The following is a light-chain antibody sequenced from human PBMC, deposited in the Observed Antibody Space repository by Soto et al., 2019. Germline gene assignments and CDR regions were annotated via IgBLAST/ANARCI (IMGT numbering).Light chain of an antibody. V-gene: IGKV3-15*01. CDR2: GAF. CDR1: QSVSSN. Sequence: EIVMTQSPVTLSVSPGERATLSCRASQSVSSNLAWYQQKPGQAPSLLIYGAFTRATGIPARFSGSGSGTDFTLTISSLQSEDFAVYYCQQYNTWPPITFGQGTRLEIK. J-gene: IGKJ5*01. CDR3: QQYNTWPPIT.